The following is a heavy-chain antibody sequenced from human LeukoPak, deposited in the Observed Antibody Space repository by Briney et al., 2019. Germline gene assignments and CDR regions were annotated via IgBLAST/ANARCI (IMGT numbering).Heavy chain of an antibody. CDR1: GFTFSNYA. Sequence: PGGSLRLSCAASGFTFSNYAMSWVRQAPGKGLEWVGRIKSISDGGTTDYAAPVKGRFTISRDDSENTLYLQMNSLKTEDTAVYYCARYFGESGSQYYFDYWGQGTLVTVSS. V-gene: IGHV3-15*01. CDR2: IKSISDGGTT. D-gene: IGHD3-9*01. J-gene: IGHJ4*02. CDR3: ARYFGESGSQYYFDY.